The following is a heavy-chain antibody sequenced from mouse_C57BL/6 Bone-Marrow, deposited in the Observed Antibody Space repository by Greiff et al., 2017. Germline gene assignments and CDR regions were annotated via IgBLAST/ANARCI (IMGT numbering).Heavy chain of an antibody. J-gene: IGHJ3*01. D-gene: IGHD1-1*01. CDR3: TGVLLRYWFAY. Sequence: EVQLQQSGAELVRPGASVKLSCTASGFNIKDDYMHWVKQRPEQGLEWIGWIDPENGDTEYASKFQGKATITADTSSTTAYLQLSSLTSDDTAVYYCTGVLLRYWFAYWGQGTLVTVSA. V-gene: IGHV14-4*01. CDR2: IDPENGDT. CDR1: GFNIKDDY.